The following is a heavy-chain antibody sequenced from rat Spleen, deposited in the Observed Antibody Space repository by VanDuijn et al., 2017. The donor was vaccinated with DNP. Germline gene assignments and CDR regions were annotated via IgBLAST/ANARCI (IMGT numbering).Heavy chain of an antibody. Sequence: EVQVVESGGGLVQPGRSMTVSCAASGFTFTNSDMAWVRQAPTKGLEWVASISTSGGVTYYRDSVKGRFTISRDNAKNTQYLQMDSLRSEDTATYYCASYYYDGYYAMDAWGQGTSVTVSS. D-gene: IGHD1-12*02. CDR2: ISTSGGVT. CDR1: GFTFTNSD. CDR3: ASYYYDGYYAMDA. J-gene: IGHJ4*01. V-gene: IGHV5S13*01.